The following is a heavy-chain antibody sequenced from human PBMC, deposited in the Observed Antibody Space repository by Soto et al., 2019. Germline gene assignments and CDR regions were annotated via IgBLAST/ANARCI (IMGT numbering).Heavy chain of an antibody. D-gene: IGHD3-10*01. CDR3: GTDQWGGAFDI. J-gene: IGHJ3*02. Sequence: GSLRLSCAASGFTLSTYWMAWVRQTPGKGLEFVANIRPDGNEVNYVDSVKGRFTISRDNAKNSLFLQMNSLRDDDTAVYYCGTDQWGGAFDIGGQGTTVTV. V-gene: IGHV3-7*01. CDR1: GFTLSTYW. CDR2: IRPDGNEV.